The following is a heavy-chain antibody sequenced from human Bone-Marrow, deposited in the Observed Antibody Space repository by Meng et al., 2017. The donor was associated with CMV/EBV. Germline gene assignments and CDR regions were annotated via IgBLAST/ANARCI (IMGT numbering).Heavy chain of an antibody. D-gene: IGHD4-23*01. CDR3: ARETRPTAFDY. CDR2: ISTSGSTI. CDR1: GFTFSDYY. V-gene: IGHV3-11*04. Sequence: GGSLRLSCTASGFTFSDYYMIWIRQAPGKGLEWVSYISTSGSTIYYADSVKGRFTISRDNAKNSLYLQMNSLRAEDTAVYYCARETRPTAFDYWGQGTLVTVSS. J-gene: IGHJ4*02.